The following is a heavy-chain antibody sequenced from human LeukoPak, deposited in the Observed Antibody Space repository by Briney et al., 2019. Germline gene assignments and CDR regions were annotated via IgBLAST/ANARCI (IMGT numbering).Heavy chain of an antibody. V-gene: IGHV3-23*01. J-gene: IGHJ4*02. D-gene: IGHD4-17*01. CDR3: AKDLAPVGGSRDYSVGY. CDR1: GFTFSSYA. CDR2: ISGSGGST. Sequence: GGSLRLSCAASGFTFSSYAMSWVRQAPGKGLEWVSAISGSGGSTYYADSVKGRFTISRDNSKNTLYLQMNSLRAEDTAVYYCAKDLAPVGGSRDYSVGYWGREPWSPSPQ.